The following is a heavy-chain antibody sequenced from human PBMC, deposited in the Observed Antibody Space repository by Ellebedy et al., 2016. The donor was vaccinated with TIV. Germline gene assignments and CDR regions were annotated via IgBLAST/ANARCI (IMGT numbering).Heavy chain of an antibody. D-gene: IGHD6-13*01. CDR1: GFTVSSNY. V-gene: IGHV3-53*01. J-gene: IGHJ2*01. Sequence: GESLKISCAASGFTVSSNYMSWVRQAPGKGLAWVSVIYSGGDTYYADSVQGRFTISRDNSNNTRYLQMNSLRAEDTAVYYCASKRFGYSSTWYRGWYFDLWGRGTLVTVSS. CDR2: IYSGGDT. CDR3: ASKRFGYSSTWYRGWYFDL.